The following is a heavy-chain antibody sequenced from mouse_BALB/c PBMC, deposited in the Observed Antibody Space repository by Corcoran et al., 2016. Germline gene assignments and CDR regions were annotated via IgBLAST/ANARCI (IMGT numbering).Heavy chain of an antibody. Sequence: QVTLKESGPGILQPSQTLSLTCSFSGFSLSTSGMGVSWIRQPSGKGLEWLAHIYWDDDKRYNPSLKSRLTISKDTSRNKVFLKITSVDTADTATYYCARVVWDYFDYWGQGTTLTVS. J-gene: IGHJ2*01. CDR2: IYWDDDK. CDR1: GFSLSTSGMG. V-gene: IGHV8-12*01. D-gene: IGHD2-10*02. CDR3: ARVVWDYFDY.